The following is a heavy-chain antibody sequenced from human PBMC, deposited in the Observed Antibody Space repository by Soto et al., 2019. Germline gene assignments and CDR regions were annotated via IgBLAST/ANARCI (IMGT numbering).Heavy chain of an antibody. D-gene: IGHD5-12*01. CDR2: IYWDDDK. CDR3: AHSQRGPRDF. Sequence: SGPTLVNPTQTLTLTCTFSGFSVSTTGVAVAWIRQPPGEALEWLALIYWDDDKRYNSSLKSRLTITKDTSRDQVVLAMTNMDPMDTATYFCAHSQRGPRDFWGPGILVTVSS. V-gene: IGHV2-5*02. J-gene: IGHJ4*02. CDR1: GFSVSTTGVA.